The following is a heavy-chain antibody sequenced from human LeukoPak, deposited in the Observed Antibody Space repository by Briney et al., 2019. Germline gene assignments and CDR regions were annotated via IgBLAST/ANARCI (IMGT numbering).Heavy chain of an antibody. V-gene: IGHV4-39*02. J-gene: IGHJ6*03. CDR1: GGSISTTTNS. CDR3: ARDGLNTMVRGKIHYNYMDV. CDR2: IYYGGSP. D-gene: IGHD3-10*01. Sequence: PSETLSLTCNVSGGSISTTTNSWGWAWIRQRPTKGLEWIGSIYYGGSPYYTSSLKSRVTISVDTSKNQFSLKLSSVTAADTAVYYCARDGLNTMVRGKIHYNYMDVWGKGTTVSISS.